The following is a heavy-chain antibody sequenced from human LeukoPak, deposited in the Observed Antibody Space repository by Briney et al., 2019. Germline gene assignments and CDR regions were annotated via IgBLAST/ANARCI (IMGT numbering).Heavy chain of an antibody. Sequence: PSETLSLTCAVYGGSFSGYYWSWIRQPPGKELEWIGEINHSGSTNYNPSLKSRVTISVDTSKNQFSLKLSSVTAADTAVYYCARVQITMVQQAKFDYWGQGTLVTVSS. CDR2: INHSGST. V-gene: IGHV4-34*01. J-gene: IGHJ4*02. CDR1: GGSFSGYY. D-gene: IGHD3-10*01. CDR3: ARVQITMVQQAKFDY.